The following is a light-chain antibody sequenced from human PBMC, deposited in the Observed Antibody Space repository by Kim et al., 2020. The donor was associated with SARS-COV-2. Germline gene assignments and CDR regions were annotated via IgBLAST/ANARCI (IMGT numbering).Light chain of an antibody. CDR1: QSVSSF. CDR3: QQRRNWPRT. Sequence: EIVLTQSPATLSLSPGERATLSCRASQSVSSFLAWYQQKPGQAPRLLIYDASSRATGIPARFSGSGSGTDFTLTVSSLEPEDFAVYYCQQRRNWPRTFGGGTKVDIK. J-gene: IGKJ4*01. V-gene: IGKV3-11*01. CDR2: DAS.